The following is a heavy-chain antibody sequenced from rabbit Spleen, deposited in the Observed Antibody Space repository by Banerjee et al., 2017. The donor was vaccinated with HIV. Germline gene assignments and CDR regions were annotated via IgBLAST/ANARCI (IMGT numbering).Heavy chain of an antibody. CDR3: VRDKASISGSYGPYYFTL. Sequence: QSLEESGGDLVKPGASLTLTCTASGFSFSNYWMCWVRQAPGKGLEWIGYIDPIFGSTYYASWVNGRFTISSHNAQNTLYLQLNSLTAADTATYFCVRDKASISGSYGPYYFTLCGQGTLVTVS. J-gene: IGHJ4*01. D-gene: IGHD1-1*01. CDR2: IDPIFGST. V-gene: IGHV1S40*01. CDR1: GFSFSNYW.